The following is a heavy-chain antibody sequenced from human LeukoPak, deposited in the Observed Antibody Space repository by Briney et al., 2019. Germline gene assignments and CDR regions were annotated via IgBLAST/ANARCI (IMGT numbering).Heavy chain of an antibody. CDR2: IWYDGSNK. Sequence: PGGSLRLSCAASGFTFSSYGMHWVRQAPGKGLEWVAVIWYDGSNKYYADFVKGRFTISRDNSKNTLYLQMNSLRAEDTAVYYCAKQAAGYCSSTSCQIDYWGQGTLVTVSS. CDR1: GFTFSSYG. CDR3: AKQAAGYCSSTSCQIDY. V-gene: IGHV3-33*06. D-gene: IGHD2-2*01. J-gene: IGHJ4*02.